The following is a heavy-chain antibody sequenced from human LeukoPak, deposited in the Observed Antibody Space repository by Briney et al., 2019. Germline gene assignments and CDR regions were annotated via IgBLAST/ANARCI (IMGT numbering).Heavy chain of an antibody. D-gene: IGHD3-3*01. CDR1: GGTFSSYA. V-gene: IGHV1-69*05. Sequence: SVKVSCKASGGTFSSYAIGWVRQAPGQGLEWMGGIIPIFGTANYAQKFQGRVTITTDESTSTAYMELSSLRSEDTAVYYCARDRITIFGVVITHDAFDIWGQGTMVTVSS. CDR3: ARDRITIFGVVITHDAFDI. CDR2: IIPIFGTA. J-gene: IGHJ3*02.